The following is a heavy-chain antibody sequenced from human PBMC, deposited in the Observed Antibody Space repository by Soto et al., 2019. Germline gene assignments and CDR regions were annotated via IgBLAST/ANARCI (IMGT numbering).Heavy chain of an antibody. V-gene: IGHV3-7*03. CDR1: GFTFTTHW. Sequence: GGSLRLSCAASGFTFTTHWMGWVRQAPGEGLEWVANIGPDGRQTYYVDSVKGRFTVSRDNAKNSLFLQMHSLRVEDTAVYYCARGGALLDYWGQGTPVTVSS. J-gene: IGHJ4*02. D-gene: IGHD2-21*02. CDR3: ARGGALLDY. CDR2: IGPDGRQT.